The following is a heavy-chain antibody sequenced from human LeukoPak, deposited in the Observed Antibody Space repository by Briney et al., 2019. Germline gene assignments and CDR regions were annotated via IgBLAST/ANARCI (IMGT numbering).Heavy chain of an antibody. Sequence: PGGSLRVSCAASGFSLSNYWMHWVRQAPGKGLMWVSQISPDGSQTFYADSVKGRFTISRDNAKNTLFLQMDSLRAEDTALYYCVRSLRSADFWDQGTLVTVSS. J-gene: IGHJ4*02. CDR1: GFSLSNYW. CDR3: VRSLRSADF. CDR2: ISPDGSQT. V-gene: IGHV3-74*01.